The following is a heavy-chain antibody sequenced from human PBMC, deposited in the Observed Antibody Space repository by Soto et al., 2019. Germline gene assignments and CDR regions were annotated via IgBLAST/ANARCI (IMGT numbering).Heavy chain of an antibody. CDR3: ARPRDCSSTSCYGALDP. J-gene: IGHJ5*02. V-gene: IGHV4-39*01. CDR1: GGSISSSSYF. CDR2: IYYSGST. Sequence: SETLSLTCTVSGGSISSSSYFWGWIRQPPGKGLEWIGSIYYSGSTYYNPSLKSRVTVSVDTSKNQFSLKLSSVTAADTAVYYCARPRDCSSTSCYGALDPWGQGTLVT. D-gene: IGHD2-2*01.